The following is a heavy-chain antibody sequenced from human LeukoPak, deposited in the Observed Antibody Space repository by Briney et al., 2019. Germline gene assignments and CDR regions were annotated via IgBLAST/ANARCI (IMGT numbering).Heavy chain of an antibody. V-gene: IGHV4-59*01. CDR3: ARDGIAARRFRDAFDI. Sequence: SETLSLTCTVSGGSISSYYWSWIRQPPGKGLEWIGYIYYSGTTNYNPSLKSRVTISVDTSKNQFSLKLSSVTAADTAVYYCARDGIAARRFRDAFDIWGQGTMVTVSS. D-gene: IGHD6-6*01. CDR2: IYYSGTT. CDR1: GGSISSYY. J-gene: IGHJ3*02.